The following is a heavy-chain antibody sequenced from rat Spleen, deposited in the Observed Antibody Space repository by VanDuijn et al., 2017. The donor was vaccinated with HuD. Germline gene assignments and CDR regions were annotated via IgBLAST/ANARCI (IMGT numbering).Heavy chain of an antibody. V-gene: IGHV5-29*01. CDR3: ARPGITSYVMDA. CDR1: GFTFSDYY. D-gene: IGHD1-4*01. CDR2: ISHDGSST. J-gene: IGHJ4*01. Sequence: EVQLVESDGGLVQPGRSLKFSCAASGFTFSDYYMAWVRQAPTKGLEWVATISHDGSSTYYRDSVKGRFTISRDNAESTLYLQMNSLRSEDTATYYCARPGITSYVMDAWGQGASVTVSS.